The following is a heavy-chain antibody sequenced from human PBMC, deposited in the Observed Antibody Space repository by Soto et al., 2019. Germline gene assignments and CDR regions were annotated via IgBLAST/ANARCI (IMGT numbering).Heavy chain of an antibody. CDR1: GFTFSSYA. V-gene: IGHV3-30-3*01. CDR2: ISYDGSNK. Sequence: SLRLSCASSGFTFSSYAMHWVRQAPGKGLEWVAVISYDGSNKYYADSVKGRFTISRDNSKNTLYLQMNSLRAEDTAVYYCARGVEEYYYYGMDVWGQGTTVTVSS. CDR3: ARGVEEYYYYGMDV. D-gene: IGHD2-15*01. J-gene: IGHJ6*02.